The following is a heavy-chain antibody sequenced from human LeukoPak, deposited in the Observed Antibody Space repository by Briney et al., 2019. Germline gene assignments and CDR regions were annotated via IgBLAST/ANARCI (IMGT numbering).Heavy chain of an antibody. V-gene: IGHV3-11*01. D-gene: IGHD5-24*01. CDR1: GFSFSDFY. J-gene: IGHJ3*02. Sequence: GGSLRLSCAVSGFSFSDFYTSWVRQAPGKGLEWVSYISSGGTTIYYADSVKGRFTISRDNDKNSLYLQMNSLRAEDTAVYYCARGARWLQFTFDIWGQGTMVSVSS. CDR2: ISSGGTTI. CDR3: ARGARWLQFTFDI.